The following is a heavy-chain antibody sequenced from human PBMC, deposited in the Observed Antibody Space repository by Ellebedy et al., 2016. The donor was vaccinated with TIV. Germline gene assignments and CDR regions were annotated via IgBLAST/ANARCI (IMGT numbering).Heavy chain of an antibody. V-gene: IGHV5-51*01. CDR1: GYSFTSYW. D-gene: IGHD3-22*01. J-gene: IGHJ2*01. CDR2: IYPGDSDT. Sequence: GESLKISCKGSGYSFTSYWIGWVRQMPGKGLEWMGIIYPGDSDTRYSPSFQGQVTISADKSISTAYLQWSSLKASDTAMYYCARRAYPYDSSGYYGVRLWYFDLWGRGTLVTVSS. CDR3: ARRAYPYDSSGYYGVRLWYFDL.